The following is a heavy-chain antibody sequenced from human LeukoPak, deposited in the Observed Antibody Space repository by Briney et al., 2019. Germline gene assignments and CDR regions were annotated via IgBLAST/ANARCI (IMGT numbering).Heavy chain of an antibody. D-gene: IGHD3-3*01. CDR2: IYHSGST. V-gene: IGHV4-38-2*02. CDR3: ASSLDSWGLEWLPRQAFDI. J-gene: IGHJ3*02. CDR1: GYSISSGYY. Sequence: SETLSLTCTVSGYSISSGYYWGWIRQPPGKGLEWIGSIYHSGSTYYSPSLKSRVTIPVDTSKNQFSLKLSSVTAADTAVYYCASSLDSWGLEWLPRQAFDIWGQGTMVTVSS.